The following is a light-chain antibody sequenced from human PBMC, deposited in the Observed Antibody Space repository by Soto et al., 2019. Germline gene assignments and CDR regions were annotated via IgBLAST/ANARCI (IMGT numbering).Light chain of an antibody. CDR1: QSVSSSY. CDR2: GAS. V-gene: IGKV3-20*01. CDR3: QQYGSPLKWT. Sequence: EIVLTQSPGTLSLSPGERATLSCRASQSVSSSYLAWYQQKPGQAPRLLIYGASSRATGIPDRFSGSGSGTDFTLTISRLEPEDFAVYYCQQYGSPLKWTFGQGTKVDIK. J-gene: IGKJ1*01.